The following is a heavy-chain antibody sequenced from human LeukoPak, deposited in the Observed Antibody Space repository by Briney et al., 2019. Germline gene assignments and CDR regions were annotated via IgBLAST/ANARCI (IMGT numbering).Heavy chain of an antibody. Sequence: SETLSLTCTVSGGSISSHYWSWIRQPAGKGLEWIGRIYTSGSTNYNPSLKSRVTMSVDTSKNQFSLKLSSVTAADTAVYYCARSSFLTGYYYSFDYWGQGTLVTVSS. D-gene: IGHD3-9*01. J-gene: IGHJ4*02. V-gene: IGHV4-4*07. CDR3: ARSSFLTGYYYSFDY. CDR1: GGSISSHY. CDR2: IYTSGST.